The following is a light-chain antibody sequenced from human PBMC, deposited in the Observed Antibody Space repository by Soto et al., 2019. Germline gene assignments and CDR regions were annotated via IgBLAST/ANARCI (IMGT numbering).Light chain of an antibody. CDR3: QQRSNWPPLT. CDR2: DAS. CDR1: QSVSSY. J-gene: IGKJ4*01. Sequence: EIVLTQSPATLSLSPGERATLSCRASQSVSSYLAWYQQKPGQAPRLLIYDASTRATGIPARFSGSGSGTDFNLTISSLVPEDFAVYYCQQRSNWPPLTFGGGTKVEIK. V-gene: IGKV3-11*01.